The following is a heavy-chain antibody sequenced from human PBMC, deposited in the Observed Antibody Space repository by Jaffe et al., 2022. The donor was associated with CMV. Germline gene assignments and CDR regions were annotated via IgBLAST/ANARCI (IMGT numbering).Heavy chain of an antibody. CDR3: ARVHGSYYYDSSGYLGYYYYGMDV. CDR2: ISAYNGNT. D-gene: IGHD3-22*01. V-gene: IGHV1-18*01. CDR1: GYTFTSYG. J-gene: IGHJ6*02. Sequence: QVQLVQSGAEVKKPGASVKVSCKASGYTFTSYGISWVRQAPGQGLEWMGWISAYNGNTNYAQKLQGRVTMTTDTSTSTAYMELRSLRSDDTAVYYCARVHGSYYYDSSGYLGYYYYGMDVWGQGTTVTVSS.